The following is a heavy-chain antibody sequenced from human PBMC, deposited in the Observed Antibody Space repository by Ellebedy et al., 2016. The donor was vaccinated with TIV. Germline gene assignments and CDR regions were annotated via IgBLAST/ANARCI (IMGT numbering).Heavy chain of an antibody. CDR1: GFTFDDYA. Sequence: SLKISXAASGFTFDDYAMHWVRQAPGKGLEWVSGISWNSGSIGYADSVKGRFTISRDNAKNSLYLQMNSLRAEDTALYYCAKDSNTAGTYYYGMDVWGQGTTVTVSS. CDR3: AKDSNTAGTYYYGMDV. D-gene: IGHD1-1*01. J-gene: IGHJ6*02. CDR2: ISWNSGSI. V-gene: IGHV3-9*01.